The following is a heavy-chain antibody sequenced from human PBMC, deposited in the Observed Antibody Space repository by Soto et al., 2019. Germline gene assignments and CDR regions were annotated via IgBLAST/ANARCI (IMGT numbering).Heavy chain of an antibody. CDR3: AKIRWVKGYFDY. Sequence: HPGGSLRLSCAASGFTFSNYWMSWVRQAPGKGLERVANIKQDGSEKYYVDSVKGRFTISRDNAKNSLYLQMNSLRAEDTAIYYCAKIRWVKGYFDYWGQGTLVTVSS. V-gene: IGHV3-7*03. J-gene: IGHJ4*02. CDR1: GFTFSNYW. D-gene: IGHD4-17*01. CDR2: IKQDGSEK.